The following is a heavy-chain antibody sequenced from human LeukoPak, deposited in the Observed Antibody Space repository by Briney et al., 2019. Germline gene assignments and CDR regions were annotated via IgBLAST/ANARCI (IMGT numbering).Heavy chain of an antibody. CDR2: IRNSGGNT. CDR1: GFTFSRFA. D-gene: IGHD1/OR15-1a*01. Sequence: PGGSLRLSCAASGFTFSRFAMSWVRQAPGKGLEWVSVIRNSGGNTYYTDSVKGRFTISRDNSKNTLWLQMNSLRAEDTAVYYCAKGNWDKLEVFDYWGQGTLVTVSS. J-gene: IGHJ4*02. V-gene: IGHV3-23*01. CDR3: AKGNWDKLEVFDY.